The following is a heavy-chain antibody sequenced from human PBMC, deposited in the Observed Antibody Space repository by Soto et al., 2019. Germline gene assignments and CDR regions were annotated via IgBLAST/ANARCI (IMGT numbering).Heavy chain of an antibody. V-gene: IGHV1-18*01. J-gene: IGHJ4*02. CDR3: ASVDARGVAVVRDY. D-gene: IGHD3-10*01. Sequence: QVQLVQSGPEVKKPGASVKVSCKASGNTFASHGFSWVRQDPGQGLEWMGWISGFNGQTNYALKFQGRVTLTTDTSTSTAYMELRSLRSDDSAVYFCASVDARGVAVVRDYWGQGTLVTVSS. CDR2: ISGFNGQT. CDR1: GNTFASHG.